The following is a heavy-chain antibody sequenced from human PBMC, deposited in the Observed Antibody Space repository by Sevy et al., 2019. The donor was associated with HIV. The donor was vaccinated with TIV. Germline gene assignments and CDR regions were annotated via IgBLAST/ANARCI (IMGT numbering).Heavy chain of an antibody. CDR3: ATIVGAWRTHVDY. Sequence: SETLSLTCAVSGVSISGSGYYWGWIRQPPGQGLEWVAKMYYSGSTYYNPSLKSRVTMSVDTSKNQCALHLSSVTAADTSVYYCATIVGAWRTHVDYWGRGTLVTVSS. D-gene: IGHD1-26*01. CDR1: GVSISGSGYY. CDR2: MYYSGST. V-gene: IGHV4-39*01. J-gene: IGHJ4*02.